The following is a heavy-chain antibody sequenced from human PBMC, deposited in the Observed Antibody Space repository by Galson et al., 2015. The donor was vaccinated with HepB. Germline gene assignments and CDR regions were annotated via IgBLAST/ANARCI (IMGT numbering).Heavy chain of an antibody. CDR1: GYTFTDYY. CDR3: ARGAVVVAVGATENNWFDP. Sequence: SVKVSCKASGYTFTDYYIHWVRQAPGQGLEWMGRINPKSGATNYAQKFQGRVTMTTDTSTNTAYMELRSLRSDDTAIYYCARGAVVVAVGATENNWFDPWGRGTLVTVSS. J-gene: IGHJ5*02. CDR2: INPKSGAT. D-gene: IGHD2-15*01. V-gene: IGHV1-2*06.